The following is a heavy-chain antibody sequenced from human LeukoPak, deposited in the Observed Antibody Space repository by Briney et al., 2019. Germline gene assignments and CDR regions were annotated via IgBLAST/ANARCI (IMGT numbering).Heavy chain of an antibody. J-gene: IGHJ4*02. D-gene: IGHD3-3*01. CDR1: GGSFSGYH. CDR3: ARESYYDFWSGYYRPNYFDY. V-gene: IGHV4-34*01. CDR2: INHSEST. Sequence: PSETLSLTCAVYGGSFSGYHWSWIRQPPGKGLEWIGEINHSESTNYNPSLKSRVTISVDTSKNQFSLKLSSVTAADTAVYYCARESYYDFWSGYYRPNYFDYWGQGTLVTVSS.